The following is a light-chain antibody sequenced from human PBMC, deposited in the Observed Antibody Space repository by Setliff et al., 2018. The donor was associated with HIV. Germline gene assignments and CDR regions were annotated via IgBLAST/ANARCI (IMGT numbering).Light chain of an antibody. CDR2: DVN. V-gene: IGLV2-14*03. CDR1: SSDIGDYNY. J-gene: IGLJ1*01. CDR3: SSYTSASAYV. Sequence: QSVLTQPASVSGTTAQSITISCTGTSSDIGDYNYVYWYRQHPGKAPKLIIYDVNNRPSGVSNRFSGSKSGNTASLTISGLQAEEEADYYCSSYTSASAYVFGPGTKVTVL.